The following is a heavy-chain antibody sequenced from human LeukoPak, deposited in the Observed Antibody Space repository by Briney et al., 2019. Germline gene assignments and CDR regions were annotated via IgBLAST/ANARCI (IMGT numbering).Heavy chain of an antibody. CDR2: IQKGGSEK. Sequence: GGSLRLSCAASGFTFGSYWMSWVRQAPGKGLEWVANIQKGGSEKYYVDSVKGRFTISRDNAKNSLYLQMNSLRVEDTAVYYCARGRSSPYYDFWSGFDQWGQGTLVTVSS. CDR1: GFTFGSYW. D-gene: IGHD3-3*01. J-gene: IGHJ4*02. V-gene: IGHV3-7*01. CDR3: ARGRSSPYYDFWSGFDQ.